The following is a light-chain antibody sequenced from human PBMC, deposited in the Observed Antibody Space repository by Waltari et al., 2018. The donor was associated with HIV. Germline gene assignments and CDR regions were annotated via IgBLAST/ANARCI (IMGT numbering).Light chain of an antibody. CDR1: QRILFSTTNSNY. CDR3: QQYYSHPRT. V-gene: IGKV4-1*01. J-gene: IGKJ2*01. CDR2: WAS. Sequence: DIVLTQSPDSLTVSLGERATINCKARQRILFSTTNSNYLAWYQQKPGQPPKLLISWASGRRSGVPDRFSGAGSGTDFTLTITSLQAEDVAVYYCQQYYSHPRTFGQGTKLEI.